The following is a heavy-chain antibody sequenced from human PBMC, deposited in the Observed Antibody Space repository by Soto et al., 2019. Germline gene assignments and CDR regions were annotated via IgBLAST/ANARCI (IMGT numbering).Heavy chain of an antibody. V-gene: IGHV4-30-4*01. Sequence: QVQLQESGPGLVKASQTLSLVCTVSGGFVSSGIYYWSWIRQPPGKGLEWIGYIYYNGDTFYNPSLKSRVSISLDMSKNQFSLKVNSVTAADTAVYYSARDHGDEGGWFDPWGQGTLVTVSS. J-gene: IGHJ5*02. CDR2: IYYNGDT. CDR3: ARDHGDEGGWFDP. D-gene: IGHD4-17*01. CDR1: GGFVSSGIYY.